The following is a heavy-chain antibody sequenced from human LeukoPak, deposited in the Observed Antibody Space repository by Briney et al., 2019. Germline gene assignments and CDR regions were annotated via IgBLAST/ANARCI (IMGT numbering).Heavy chain of an antibody. CDR3: ARIAVAATVDY. V-gene: IGHV3-7*01. CDR2: IKQDGSEK. Sequence: PGGSLRLSCAASGFTFSSYWMGWVRQAPGKGLEWVANIKQDGSEKYYVDSVKGRFTISRDNAKNPLYLQMNSLRAEDTAVYYCARIAVAATVDYWGQGTLVTVSS. D-gene: IGHD6-19*01. CDR1: GFTFSSYW. J-gene: IGHJ4*02.